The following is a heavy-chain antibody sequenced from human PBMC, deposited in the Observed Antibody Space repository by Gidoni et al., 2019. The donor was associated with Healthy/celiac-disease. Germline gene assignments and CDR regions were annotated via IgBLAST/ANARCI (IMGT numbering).Heavy chain of an antibody. D-gene: IGHD3-16*02. CDR3: ARASEDYVWGSYRPDAFDI. Sequence: QVQLVQSGAEVKKPGASVKVSCKASGYTFTGYYMHWVRQAPGQGLEWMGWINPNSGGTNYAQKFQGRVTMTRDTSISTAYMELSRLRSDDTAVYYCARASEDYVWGSYRPDAFDIWGQGTMVTVSS. V-gene: IGHV1-2*02. J-gene: IGHJ3*02. CDR1: GYTFTGYY. CDR2: INPNSGGT.